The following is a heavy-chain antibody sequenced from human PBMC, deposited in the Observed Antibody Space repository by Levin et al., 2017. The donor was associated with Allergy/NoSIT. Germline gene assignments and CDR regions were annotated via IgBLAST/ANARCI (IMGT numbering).Heavy chain of an antibody. CDR2: IRSEAHGGTS. CDR1: GFNFADYA. V-gene: IGHV3-49*03. Sequence: SGESLKISCSASGFNFADYATSWFRQTPGKGLEWVGFIRSEAHGGTSEFAASVKGRFTFSRDESKSIAYLQMNSLKTEDTAVYYCSRPIAVAGMHFDPWGQGTLVTVSS. D-gene: IGHD6-19*01. CDR3: SRPIAVAGMHFDP. J-gene: IGHJ5*02.